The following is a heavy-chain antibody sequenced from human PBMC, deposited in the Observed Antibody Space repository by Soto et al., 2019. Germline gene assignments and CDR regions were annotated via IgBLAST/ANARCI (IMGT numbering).Heavy chain of an antibody. CDR3: ARAGGSYFPRYFDY. Sequence: EVQLVESGGGLVQPGGSLRLSCAASGFTFSDHYMDWVRQAPGKGLEWVGRTRNKANSYTTESAASVKGRFTISRDDSKNSLYLQMNSLKTEDTAVYYCARAGGSYFPRYFDYWGQGTLVTVSS. CDR1: GFTFSDHY. D-gene: IGHD1-26*01. V-gene: IGHV3-72*01. J-gene: IGHJ4*02. CDR2: TRNKANSYTT.